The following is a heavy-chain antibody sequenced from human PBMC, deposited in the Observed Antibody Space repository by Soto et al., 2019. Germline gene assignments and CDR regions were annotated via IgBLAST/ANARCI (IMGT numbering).Heavy chain of an antibody. CDR1: GFSLSTSGVG. J-gene: IGHJ5*02. D-gene: IGHD2-2*01. Sequence: SGPTLVNPTQTLTLTCTFSGFSLSTSGVGVGWIRQPPGKALEWLALIYWDDDKRYSPSLKSRLTITKDTSKNQVVLTMTNMDPVDTATYYCALVPGPYCSSTSCYVSWFDPWGQGTLVTVSS. CDR2: IYWDDDK. CDR3: ALVPGPYCSSTSCYVSWFDP. V-gene: IGHV2-5*02.